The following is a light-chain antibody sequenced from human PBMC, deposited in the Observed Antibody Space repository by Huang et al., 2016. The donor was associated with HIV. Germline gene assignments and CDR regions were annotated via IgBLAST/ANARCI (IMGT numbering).Light chain of an antibody. CDR3: QHYNDWPRT. V-gene: IGKV3D-15*01. CDR1: QSLSGN. Sequence: EIVMTQSPATLSVSPGETVALSCRASQSLSGNLAWYQHKPGQTPRLLIYATSSRAAGDPGRFSGSGSGSEFTLTISSLLSEDSAVYYCQHYNDWPRTFGQGTKLEIK. J-gene: IGKJ2*01. CDR2: ATS.